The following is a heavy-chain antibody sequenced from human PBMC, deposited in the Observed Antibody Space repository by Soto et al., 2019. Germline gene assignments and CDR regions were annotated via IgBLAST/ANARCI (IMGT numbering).Heavy chain of an antibody. J-gene: IGHJ6*02. V-gene: IGHV4-59*01. CDR2: IYYSGST. CDR1: GGSISSYY. CDR3: ARDGGTYGMDV. D-gene: IGHD3-16*01. Sequence: QVQLQESGPGLVKPSETLSLTCTVSGGSISSYYWNWIRQPPGKGLEWIGYIYYSGSTNYNPSLKSRVTISVDKSKNQFSLKLSSVTAADTAVYYCARDGGTYGMDVWGQGTTVTVSS.